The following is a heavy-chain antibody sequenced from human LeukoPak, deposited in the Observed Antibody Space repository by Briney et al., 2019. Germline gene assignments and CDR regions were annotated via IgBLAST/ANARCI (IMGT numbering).Heavy chain of an antibody. J-gene: IGHJ4*02. Sequence: PSETLSLTCTVSGGSISSSSYYWGWIRQPTGKRLEWFGSIYYSGSTYYNPSLKSRVTISVDTPKNQFSLKLSSVTAADTAVYYCARHPCTSCYHFDYWGQGTLVTVSS. V-gene: IGHV4-39*01. CDR1: GGSISSSSYY. D-gene: IGHD2-2*01. CDR2: IYYSGST. CDR3: ARHPCTSCYHFDY.